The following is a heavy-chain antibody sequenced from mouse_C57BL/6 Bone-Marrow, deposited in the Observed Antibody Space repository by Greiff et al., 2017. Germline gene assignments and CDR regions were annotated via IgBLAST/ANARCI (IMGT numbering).Heavy chain of an antibody. J-gene: IGHJ1*03. V-gene: IGHV3-5*01. CDR2: IYYSGTI. CDR1: GISITTGNYR. D-gene: IGHD1-1*01. Sequence: DVMLVESGPGLVKPSQTVFLTCTVTGISITTGNYRWSWIRQFPGNKLEWIGYIYYSGTITYNPSLTSPTTITRDTPKNQFFLEMNSLTAEDTATYYCARYYYGSSGRYFDVWGTGTTVTVSS. CDR3: ARYYYGSSGRYFDV.